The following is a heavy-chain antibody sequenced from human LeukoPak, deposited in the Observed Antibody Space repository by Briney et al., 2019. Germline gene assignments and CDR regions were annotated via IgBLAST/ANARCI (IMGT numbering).Heavy chain of an antibody. V-gene: IGHV3-66*01. CDR1: GLTVSSNY. D-gene: IGHD2-8*02. Sequence: PGGSLRLSCAASGLTVSSNYMSWVRQDPGKGLEWVSVIYSGGSTNYADSVKGRFTISRDNSKNTLYLHMNSLRAEDTAVYYCARGGPVVSSFDYWGQGTLVTVSS. CDR3: ARGGPVVSSFDY. CDR2: IYSGGST. J-gene: IGHJ4*02.